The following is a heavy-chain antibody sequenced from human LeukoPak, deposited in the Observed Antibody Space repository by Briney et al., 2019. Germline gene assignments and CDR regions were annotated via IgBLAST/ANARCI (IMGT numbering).Heavy chain of an antibody. D-gene: IGHD6-19*01. J-gene: IGHJ4*02. CDR2: IIPIFGTA. CDR1: GGTFSSYA. V-gene: IGHV1-69*13. Sequence: GASVKVSCKASGGTFSSYAISWVRQAPGQGLEWMGGIIPIFGTANYAQKFQGRVTITADESTSTAYMELSSLRSEDTAVYYCARDPGGSAGSSGFEYADWGQGTLVTVSS. CDR3: ARDPGGSAGSSGFEYAD.